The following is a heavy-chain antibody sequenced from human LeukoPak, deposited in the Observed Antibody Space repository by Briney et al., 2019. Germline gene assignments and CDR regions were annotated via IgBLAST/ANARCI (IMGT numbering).Heavy chain of an antibody. CDR2: IYTSGST. Sequence: TLSLTCTVSGGSNSSGSYYWSWIRQPAGKGLEWIGRIYTSGSTNYTPSLKSRVTISVDTSKNQFSLKLSSVTAADTAVYYCAVIAVAGRGYFDYWGQGILVTVSS. V-gene: IGHV4-61*02. CDR3: AVIAVAGRGYFDY. J-gene: IGHJ4*02. D-gene: IGHD6-19*01. CDR1: GGSNSSGSYY.